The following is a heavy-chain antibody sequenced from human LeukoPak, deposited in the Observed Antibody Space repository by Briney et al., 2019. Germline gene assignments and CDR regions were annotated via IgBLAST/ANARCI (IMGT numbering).Heavy chain of an antibody. CDR1: GFTFSSYW. Sequence: GGSLRLSCAASGFTFSSYWMSWVRQAPGKGLEWVANIKQDGSEKYYVDSVKGRFTISRDNAKNSLYLQMNSLRAEDTAVYYCARDPTYYYDSSGYYLGEKYFQHWGQGTLVTVSS. J-gene: IGHJ1*01. V-gene: IGHV3-7*01. CDR3: ARDPTYYYDSSGYYLGEKYFQH. CDR2: IKQDGSEK. D-gene: IGHD3-22*01.